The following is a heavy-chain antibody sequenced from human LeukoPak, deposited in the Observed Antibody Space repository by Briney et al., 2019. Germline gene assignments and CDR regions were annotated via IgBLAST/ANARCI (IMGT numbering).Heavy chain of an antibody. CDR3: ARDPLHRFFDY. J-gene: IGHJ4*02. CDR1: GYSISSGHY. CDR2: MYHSGST. Sequence: SETLSLTCTVSGYSISSGHYWGWIRQPPGKGLEWIGSMYHSGSTYYNPPLKSRVTISEDTSKNQFSLKLRSVTAADTAVYYCARDPLHRFFDYWGQGTLITVSS. V-gene: IGHV4-38-2*02.